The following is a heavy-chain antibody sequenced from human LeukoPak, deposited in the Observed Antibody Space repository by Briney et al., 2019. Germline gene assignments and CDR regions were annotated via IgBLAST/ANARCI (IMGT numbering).Heavy chain of an antibody. CDR3: ARSSSSWN. CDR1: GGSISSGSYY. CDR2: IYTSGST. D-gene: IGHD6-13*01. J-gene: IGHJ4*02. V-gene: IGHV4-61*02. Sequence: PSETLSPTCTVSGGSISSGSYYWSWIRQPAGKGLEWIGRIYTSGSTNYNPSLKSRVTISVDTSKNQLSLKLSSVTAADTAVYYCARSSSSWNWGQGTLVTVSS.